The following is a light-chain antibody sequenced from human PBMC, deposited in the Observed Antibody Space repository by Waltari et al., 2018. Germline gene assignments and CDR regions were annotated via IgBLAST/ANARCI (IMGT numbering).Light chain of an antibody. CDR1: NRDVGNYNL. V-gene: IGLV2-23*02. CDR3: CSYAGSGTYV. CDR2: EVI. Sequence: QSALTQPASVSGTPGQSITISCPGTNRDVGNYNLVSWYQHHPGEAPKLMICEVIKRPSGVSNRFSGSKSGNTASLTISGLQAEDEADYYCCSYAGSGTYVFGTGTKVTVL. J-gene: IGLJ1*01.